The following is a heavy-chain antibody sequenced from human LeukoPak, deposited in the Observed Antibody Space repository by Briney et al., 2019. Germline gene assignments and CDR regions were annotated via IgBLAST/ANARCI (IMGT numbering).Heavy chain of an antibody. J-gene: IGHJ5*02. CDR1: GGTFSSYA. CDR3: ARDGPGPRFLEFKGTGWFDP. D-gene: IGHD3-3*01. Sequence: GSSVKVSCTASGGTFSSYAISWVRQAPGQGLEWMGGIIPIFGTANYAQKFQGRVTITTDESTSTAYMELSSLRSEDTAVYYCARDGPGPRFLEFKGTGWFDPWGQGTLVTVSS. CDR2: IIPIFGTA. V-gene: IGHV1-69*05.